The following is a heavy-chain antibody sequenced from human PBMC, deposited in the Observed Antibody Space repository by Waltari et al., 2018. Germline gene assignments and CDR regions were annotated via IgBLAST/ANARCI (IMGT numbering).Heavy chain of an antibody. D-gene: IGHD5-12*01. CDR1: GFTFSSYG. CDR2: IWYDGSNK. V-gene: IGHV3-30*18. J-gene: IGHJ3*02. Sequence: QVQLVESGGGVVQPGRSLRLSCAASGFTFSSYGMHWVRQTPGKGREWVAVIWYDGSNKYYADSVKGRFTISRDNSKNTLYLQMNSLRAEDTAMYYCAKDLGLRITGAFDIWGQGTMVTVSS. CDR3: AKDLGLRITGAFDI.